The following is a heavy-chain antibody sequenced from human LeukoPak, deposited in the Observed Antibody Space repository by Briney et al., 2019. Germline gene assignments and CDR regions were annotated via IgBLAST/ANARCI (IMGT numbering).Heavy chain of an antibody. D-gene: IGHD6-13*01. Sequence: PSETLSLTCAVYGGSFSGYYWSWIRQPPGKGLEWIGEINHSGSTNYNPSLKSRVTISVDASKNQFSLKLSSVTAADTAVYYCAREEMIAAAVNFDYWGQGTLVTVSS. V-gene: IGHV4-34*01. CDR1: GGSFSGYY. J-gene: IGHJ4*02. CDR2: INHSGST. CDR3: AREEMIAAAVNFDY.